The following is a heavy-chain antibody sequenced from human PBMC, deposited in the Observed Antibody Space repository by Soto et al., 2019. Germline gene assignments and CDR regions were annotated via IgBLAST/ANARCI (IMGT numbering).Heavy chain of an antibody. D-gene: IGHD3-9*01. CDR2: IYYGGST. J-gene: IGHJ6*02. V-gene: IGHV4-39*01. CDR3: ARHQAGYYSADGMDV. Sequence: SETLSLTCTVSGGSISSSSYYWGWIRQPPGKGLEWIGSIYYGGSTYYNPSLKSRVTISVDTSKNQFSLKLSSVTAADTAVYYCARHQAGYYSADGMDVWGQGTTVTVS. CDR1: GGSISSSSYY.